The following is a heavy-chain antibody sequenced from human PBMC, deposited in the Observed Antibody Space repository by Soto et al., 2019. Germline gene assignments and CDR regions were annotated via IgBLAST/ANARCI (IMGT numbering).Heavy chain of an antibody. D-gene: IGHD3-9*01. Sequence: LSLTCAVYGGSFSGYYWSWIRQPPGKGLEWIGEINHSGSTNYNPSLKSRVTISVDTSKNQSSLKLSSVTAADTAVYYCARIPLLRYFDWAPYYYYGMDVWGQGTTVTVSS. V-gene: IGHV4-34*01. CDR1: GGSFSGYY. CDR3: ARIPLLRYFDWAPYYYYGMDV. CDR2: INHSGST. J-gene: IGHJ6*02.